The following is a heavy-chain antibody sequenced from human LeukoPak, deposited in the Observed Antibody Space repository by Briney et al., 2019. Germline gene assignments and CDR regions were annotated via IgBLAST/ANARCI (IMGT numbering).Heavy chain of an antibody. CDR1: GDSVNSGAYY. J-gene: IGHJ4*02. CDR3: ARTHDYGGNFVFDY. CDR2: TYYSGST. V-gene: IGHV4-39*07. Sequence: SETLSLTCSVSGDSVNSGAYYWSWIRQSSGKGLEWIGDTYYSGSTYYNPSLKSRVTISVDRSKNQFSLKLSSVTAADTAVYYCARTHDYGGNFVFDYWGQGTLVTVSS. D-gene: IGHD4-23*01.